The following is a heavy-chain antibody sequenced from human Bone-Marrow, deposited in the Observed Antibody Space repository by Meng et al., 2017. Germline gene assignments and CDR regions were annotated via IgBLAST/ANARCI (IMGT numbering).Heavy chain of an antibody. D-gene: IGHD5-18*01. CDR2: INHSGGT. V-gene: IGHV4-34*01. Sequence: QVQLQQWGAGLLNPSETLSLTCAVYGGTFSVYYWSWIRQPPGKGLEWIGEINHSGGTKYTPSLESRVTISIDTSKNQFSLKLSSVTAADTAIYYCARQGDTAMATFDYWGQGTLVTVSS. J-gene: IGHJ4*02. CDR1: GGTFSVYY. CDR3: ARQGDTAMATFDY.